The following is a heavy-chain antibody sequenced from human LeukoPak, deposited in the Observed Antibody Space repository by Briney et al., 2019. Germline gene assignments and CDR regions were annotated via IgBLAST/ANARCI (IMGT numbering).Heavy chain of an antibody. CDR3: ARGFYYDSSGYYYPFDY. D-gene: IGHD3-22*01. Sequence: PSETLSLTCTVSGYSISSGYFWGWIRQPPGKGLEWIGEINHSGSTNYNPSLKSRVTISVDTSKNQFSLKLSSVTAADTAVYYCARGFYYDSSGYYYPFDYWGQGTLVTVSS. V-gene: IGHV4-38-2*02. J-gene: IGHJ4*02. CDR2: INHSGST. CDR1: GYSISSGYF.